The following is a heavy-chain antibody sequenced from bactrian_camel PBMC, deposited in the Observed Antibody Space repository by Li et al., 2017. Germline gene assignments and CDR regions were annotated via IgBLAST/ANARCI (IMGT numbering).Heavy chain of an antibody. Sequence: VQLVESGGGLVQPGGSLRLSCGASGFTFTSYDVMSWVRQAPGKGLEWVSSLNIGGGSIHYKESVKGRFTISWDDAKNTLYLQMSSLRPEDTAMYYCAARETHGVPWNRVGSYNYWGQGTQVTVS. CDR2: LNIGGGSI. J-gene: IGHJ4*01. D-gene: IGHD5*01. V-gene: IGHV3S40*01. CDR1: GFTFTSYD. CDR3: AARETHGVPWNRVGSYNY.